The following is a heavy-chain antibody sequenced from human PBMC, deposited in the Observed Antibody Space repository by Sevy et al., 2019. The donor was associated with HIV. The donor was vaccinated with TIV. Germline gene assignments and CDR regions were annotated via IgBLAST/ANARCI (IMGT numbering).Heavy chain of an antibody. CDR2: IIPLFDTV. CDR3: ARRSLRLGYCSRTSCYSSMDV. D-gene: IGHD2-2*02. J-gene: IGHJ6*02. Sequence: ASVKVSCKTSGGTFSSDAFTWVRQAPGQGLEWMGGIIPLFDTVDYVQKFQGRVTITTDESRSTAYMEMRRLRSEHTAVYFCARRSLRLGYCSRTSCYSSMDVWGQGTTVTVSS. CDR1: GGTFSSDA. V-gene: IGHV1-69*05.